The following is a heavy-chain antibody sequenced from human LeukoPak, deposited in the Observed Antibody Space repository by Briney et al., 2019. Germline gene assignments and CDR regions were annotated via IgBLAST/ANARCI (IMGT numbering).Heavy chain of an antibody. Sequence: GASAKVSCKASGYTFSKFGIAWVRQAPGQSLEWMGWISGNNDNPQSAQDLQGRVTVTTDRATSTAYMELRSLRHDDTAVYYCARGDGGNPWDAFDIWGQGTMVTVSS. D-gene: IGHD4-23*01. V-gene: IGHV1-18*01. CDR2: ISGNNDNP. CDR3: ARGDGGNPWDAFDI. CDR1: GYTFSKFG. J-gene: IGHJ3*02.